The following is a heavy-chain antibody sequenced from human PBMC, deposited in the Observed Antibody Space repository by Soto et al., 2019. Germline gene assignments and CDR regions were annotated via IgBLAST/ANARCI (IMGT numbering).Heavy chain of an antibody. J-gene: IGHJ4*02. Sequence: QVQLVQSGAEVKKPGSSVRVSCKASGDTFISYAFSWVRQAPGQGLEWRGAIIPMFGTPNYAQKFQDRVTIAADRSTSTAYMDLRSLRSEDTAVYYCARGIRYSSGWDFDYWGQGTLVTVSS. V-gene: IGHV1-69*06. CDR3: ARGIRYSSGWDFDY. D-gene: IGHD6-19*01. CDR2: IIPMFGTP. CDR1: GDTFISYA.